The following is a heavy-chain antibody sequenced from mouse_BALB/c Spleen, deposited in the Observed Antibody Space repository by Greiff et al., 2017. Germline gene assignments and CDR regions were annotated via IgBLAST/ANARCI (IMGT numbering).Heavy chain of an antibody. V-gene: IGHV1-7*01. Sequence: VQLQESGAELAKPGASVKMSCKASGYTFTSYWMHWVKQRPGQGLEWIGYINPSTGYTEYNQKFKDKATLTADKSSSTAYMQLSSLTSEDSAVYYCARRDLITTVEAWFAYWGQGTLVTVSA. D-gene: IGHD1-1*01. CDR2: INPSTGYT. J-gene: IGHJ3*01. CDR1: GYTFTSYW. CDR3: ARRDLITTVEAWFAY.